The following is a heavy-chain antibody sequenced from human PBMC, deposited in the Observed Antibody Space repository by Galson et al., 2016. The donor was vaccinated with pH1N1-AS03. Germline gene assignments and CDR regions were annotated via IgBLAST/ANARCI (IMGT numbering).Heavy chain of an antibody. V-gene: IGHV2-5*01. D-gene: IGHD1-20*01. CDR3: ARDFNWRIDD. CDR1: GFSLDSTDVN. Sequence: PALVKPTQTLTLTCTFSGFSLDSTDVNVAWIRQPPGKALEWLALIRWNGDKRYSPSLKNRLTVTKDTSKNQVVLTMTNLDPVDTATYFCARDFNWRIDDWGHGTLVTVSS. CDR2: IRWNGDK. J-gene: IGHJ4*01.